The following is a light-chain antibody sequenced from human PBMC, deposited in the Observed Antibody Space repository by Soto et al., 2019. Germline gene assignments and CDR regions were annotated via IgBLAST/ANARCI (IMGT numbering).Light chain of an antibody. CDR1: QSVSSSY. CDR2: GAS. J-gene: IGKJ1*01. V-gene: IGKV3-20*01. Sequence: EIVLTQSPGTLSLSAGERATLSCRASQSVSSSYLAWYQQKPGQAPRLLIYGASSRATGIPDRFSGSGSGTDFTLTISRLEPEDFAVYYCQQYGSSSWTLGQVTKVDIK. CDR3: QQYGSSSWT.